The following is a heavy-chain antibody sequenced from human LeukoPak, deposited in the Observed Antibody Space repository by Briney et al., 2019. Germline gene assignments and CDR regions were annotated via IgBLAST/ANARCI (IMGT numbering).Heavy chain of an antibody. J-gene: IGHJ1*01. CDR1: GYIFSNYG. Sequence: VKVSCKASGYIFSNYGITWVRQAPGHGLEWMGWISGHSGNTNYAQKFQDRATMTTDTSTSTAYMELRSLRFDDTAVYYCARDLFEYGSGTSLVFEHWGQGTLVTVSS. CDR2: ISGHSGNT. D-gene: IGHD3-10*01. CDR3: ARDLFEYGSGTSLVFEH. V-gene: IGHV1-18*01.